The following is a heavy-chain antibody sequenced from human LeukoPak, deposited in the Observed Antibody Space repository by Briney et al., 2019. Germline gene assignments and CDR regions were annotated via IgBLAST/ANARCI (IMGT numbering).Heavy chain of an antibody. V-gene: IGHV1-2*02. CDR2: INPDSGDT. CDR1: GYTFTDYY. J-gene: IGHJ4*02. CDR3: AKENIIGGIVDGEGY. Sequence: ASVKVPCKASGYTFTDYYMHWVRQAPGQGLEWMGWINPDSGDTYYAQKFQGSITMTRDTSITTVYMELTRLTSDDTAVYYCAKENIIGGIVDGEGYWGQGTLVTVSS. D-gene: IGHD3-16*01.